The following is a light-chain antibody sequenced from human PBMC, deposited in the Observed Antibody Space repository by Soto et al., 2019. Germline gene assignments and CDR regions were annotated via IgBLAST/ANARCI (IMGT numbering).Light chain of an antibody. J-gene: IGKJ1*01. CDR3: QQYSSSWT. CDR1: QSISSNF. V-gene: IGKV3-20*01. CDR2: ATS. Sequence: EIVLAQPPGTLSLSPGQRATLSCRASQSISSNFLAWYQQKPGQAPRLLIYATSSRATGIPGRFSGSGSGTDFTLTISRLEPEDFAVYYCQQYSSSWTFGQGTNVEIK.